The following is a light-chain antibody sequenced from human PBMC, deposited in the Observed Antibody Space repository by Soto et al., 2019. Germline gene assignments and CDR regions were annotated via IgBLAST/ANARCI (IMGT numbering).Light chain of an antibody. J-gene: IGKJ2*01. CDR3: QQYGTALYT. Sequence: ETVLTQSPGTLSLSPGERAILSCRASQSISNYLGWYQQKPGQAPRLLIYHTSRRATGIPDRFSGSGSGTDFTLTINRMEHEDFAVYYCQQYGTALYTFGQGTKLEIK. V-gene: IGKV3-20*01. CDR2: HTS. CDR1: QSISNY.